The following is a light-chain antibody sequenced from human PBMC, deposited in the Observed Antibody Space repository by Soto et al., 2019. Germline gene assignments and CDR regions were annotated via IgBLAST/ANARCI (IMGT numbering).Light chain of an antibody. CDR2: EVS. CDR3: CYYAGSRTFVV. V-gene: IGLV2-23*02. CDR1: SSDVGSYNL. J-gene: IGLJ2*01. Sequence: QSVLTQPASVSGSPGQSITISCTGTSSDVGSYNLVSWYQQHPGKAPKLMIYEVSKRPSGVSNRFSGSKSGNTASLTISGSQAEDEADYYCCYYAGSRTFVVFGGGTKLTVL.